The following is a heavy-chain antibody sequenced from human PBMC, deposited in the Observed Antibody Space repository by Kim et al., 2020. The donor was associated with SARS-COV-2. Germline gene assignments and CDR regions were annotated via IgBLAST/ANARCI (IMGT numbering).Heavy chain of an antibody. CDR3: AKDTSGELDL. CDR1: GFTFDDYA. V-gene: IGHV3-9*01. Sequence: GGSLRLSCAASGFTFDDYAMHWVRQAPGKGLEWVSGISWNGGDKGYADSVKGRFTISRDNAKNSLYLQMNSLRPEDTALYYCAKDTSGELDLWGQGTLVTVSS. D-gene: IGHD3-10*01. J-gene: IGHJ4*02. CDR2: ISWNGGDK.